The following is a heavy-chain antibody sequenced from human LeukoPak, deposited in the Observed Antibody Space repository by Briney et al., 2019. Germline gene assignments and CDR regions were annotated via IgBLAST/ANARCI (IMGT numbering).Heavy chain of an antibody. CDR3: ARDPSGYFNY. CDR1: GGTVSSGNYY. Sequence: SETLSLTCTVSGGTVSSGNYYWSWIRQPPGKGLDWIGYIYYSGSTNYNPSLKSRVTISVDTSKNQFSLRLSSVTAADTAVYYCARDPSGYFNYWGQGTLATVSS. V-gene: IGHV4-61*01. CDR2: IYYSGST. D-gene: IGHD3-22*01. J-gene: IGHJ4*02.